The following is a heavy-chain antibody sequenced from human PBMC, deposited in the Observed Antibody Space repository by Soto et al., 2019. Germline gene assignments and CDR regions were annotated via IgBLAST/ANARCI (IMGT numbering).Heavy chain of an antibody. CDR2: ISYDGSNK. V-gene: IGHV3-30*18. CDR3: AKDSVKSYYYYGMDV. J-gene: IGHJ6*02. D-gene: IGHD3-10*01. CDR1: GFTFSSYG. Sequence: GGPLRLSCGASGFTFSSYGMHWVRQATGKGLEWVAVISYDGSNKYYADSVKGRFTISRDNSKNTLYLQMNSLRAEDTAVYYCAKDSVKSYYYYGMDVWGQGTTVTVSS.